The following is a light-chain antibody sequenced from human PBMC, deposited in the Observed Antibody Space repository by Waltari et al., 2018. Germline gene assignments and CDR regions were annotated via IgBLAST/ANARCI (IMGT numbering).Light chain of an antibody. V-gene: IGKV3-20*01. CDR1: QSLTKRY. CDR2: GAS. J-gene: IGKJ2*01. CDR3: QQYGSSIMYT. Sequence: IVLTQSPGTLSLSPGERATLSCRASQSLTKRYLAWYQQKPGQAPRLLIYGASSRAAGIPDRFSGSGSGTDFTLTISRPEPDDFAVYYCQQYGSSIMYTFGQGTKLEIK.